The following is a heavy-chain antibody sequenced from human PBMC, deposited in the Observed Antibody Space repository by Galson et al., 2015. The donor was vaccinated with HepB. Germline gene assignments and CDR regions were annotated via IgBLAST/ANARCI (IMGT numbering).Heavy chain of an antibody. J-gene: IGHJ4*02. CDR1: GFTFSNHY. Sequence: SLRLSCAASGFTFSNHYMHWVRQAPGKGLVWVSRIDSNGITTNYADSVKGRFTITRDNAKNTLYLQMNSLRAEDTAVYFCAREGTGGLHFDYWGQGSLVTVSS. V-gene: IGHV3-74*01. D-gene: IGHD3-10*01. CDR3: AREGTGGLHFDY. CDR2: IDSNGITT.